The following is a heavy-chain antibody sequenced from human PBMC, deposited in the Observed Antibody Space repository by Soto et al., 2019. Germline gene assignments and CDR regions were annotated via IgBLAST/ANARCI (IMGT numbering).Heavy chain of an antibody. CDR3: ATELSTTTVTPYYFDY. V-gene: IGHV3-21*01. Sequence: EVQLVESGGGLVKPGGSLRLSCAASGFTFSSYNMNCVRQAPAKGLEWVSSISSNSSYIYYADSVKARLTLSRDDAKNSLYLQLTSLRAEDTAVYYCATELSTTTVTPYYFDYWGQGALVTVSS. J-gene: IGHJ4*02. CDR1: GFTFSSYN. CDR2: ISSNSSYI. D-gene: IGHD4-17*01.